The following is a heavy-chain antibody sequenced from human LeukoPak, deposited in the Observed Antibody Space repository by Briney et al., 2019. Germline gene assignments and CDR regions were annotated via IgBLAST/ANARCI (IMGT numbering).Heavy chain of an antibody. CDR3: ARVDS. CDR1: GNTFTDYY. J-gene: IGHJ5*02. CDR2: INPYSGDT. Sequence: ASVRASCKASGNTFTDYYMHWVRQAPGQGLEWMGWINPYSGDTKYAQKFQGRVTLTRDTSITTAHMELNSLTSDDTAVYFCARVDSWGQGTLVTVSS. V-gene: IGHV1-2*02. D-gene: IGHD2-2*03.